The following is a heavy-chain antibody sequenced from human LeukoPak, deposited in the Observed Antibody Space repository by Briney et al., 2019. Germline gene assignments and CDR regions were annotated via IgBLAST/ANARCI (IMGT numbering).Heavy chain of an antibody. CDR3: ARDKTDSSSWYPNWFDP. Sequence: ASVKVSCKASGYTFTGYYMHWVRQAPGQGLEWMGWINPNSGGTNYAQKFQGRVTMTRDTSISTAYMELSRLRSDDTAVYYCARDKTDSSSWYPNWFDPWGQGTLVTVSS. CDR2: INPNSGGT. J-gene: IGHJ5*02. V-gene: IGHV1-2*02. D-gene: IGHD6-13*01. CDR1: GYTFTGYY.